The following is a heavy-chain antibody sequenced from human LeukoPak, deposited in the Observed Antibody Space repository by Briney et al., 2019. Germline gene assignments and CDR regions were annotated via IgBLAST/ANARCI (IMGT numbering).Heavy chain of an antibody. D-gene: IGHD2-2*01. V-gene: IGHV3-30-3*01. CDR2: ISKDGSNK. CDR3: AREDQQLPDY. CDR1: GFTFNSYA. J-gene: IGHJ4*02. Sequence: GRSLRLSCTASGFTFNSYAMHWDRQSPGKGLEWVAVISKDGSNKYCVDSVKGRFTISRDNSMNTVYLQMSSLRPDDTAVYYCAREDQQLPDYWGQGTLVTVSS.